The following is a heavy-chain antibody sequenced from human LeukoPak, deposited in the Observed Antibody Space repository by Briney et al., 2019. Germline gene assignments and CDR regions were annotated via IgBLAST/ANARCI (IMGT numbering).Heavy chain of an antibody. D-gene: IGHD3-10*01. V-gene: IGHV4-4*07. CDR2: IYDGGST. CDR3: ARDSGTSGEVKFDP. CDR1: GGSVNSYY. Sequence: SETLSLTCTVSGGSVNSYYLSWIRQPAGKILEWIGRIYDGGSTNYNPSLKSRVTMSVDTSKNQISLKLKSVTAADTAVYYCARDSGTSGEVKFDPWGQGALVTVSS. J-gene: IGHJ5*02.